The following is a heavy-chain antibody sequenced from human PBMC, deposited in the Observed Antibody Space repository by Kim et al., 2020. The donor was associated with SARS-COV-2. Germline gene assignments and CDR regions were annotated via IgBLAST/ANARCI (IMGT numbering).Heavy chain of an antibody. D-gene: IGHD3-9*01. CDR1: GGSFSGYY. CDR3: ARGAPAYILTGYYPPYYYYSKDV. Sequence: SETLSLTCAVYGGSFSGYYWSWIRQPPGKGLEWIGEINHSGSTNYNPSLKSRVTISVDTSKNQFSLKLNSVTAADTAVYYCARGAPAYILTGYYPPYYYYSKDVWGQGTTVTVSS. V-gene: IGHV4-34*01. J-gene: IGHJ6*02. CDR2: INHSGST.